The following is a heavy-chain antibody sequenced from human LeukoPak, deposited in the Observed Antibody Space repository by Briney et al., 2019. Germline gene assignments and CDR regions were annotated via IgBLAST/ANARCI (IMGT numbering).Heavy chain of an antibody. D-gene: IGHD3-10*01. CDR1: GGTFSSYA. CDR3: ARDVLLWFGASNGGGRPYYYFDY. CDR2: IIPILGIA. V-gene: IGHV1-69*04. J-gene: IGHJ4*02. Sequence: ASVKVSCKASGGTFSSYAISWVRQAPGQGLEWMGRIIPILGIANYAQRFQGRVTITADKSTSTAYMELSSLRSEDTAVYYCARDVLLWFGASNGGGRPYYYFDYWGQGTLVTVSS.